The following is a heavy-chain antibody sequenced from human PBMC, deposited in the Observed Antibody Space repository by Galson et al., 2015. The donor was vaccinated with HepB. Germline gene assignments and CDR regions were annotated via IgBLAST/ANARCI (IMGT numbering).Heavy chain of an antibody. V-gene: IGHV3-30*18. CDR2: ISYDGSNK. J-gene: IGHJ4*02. Sequence: SLRVSCAASGFTFSSYGMHWVRQAPGKGLEWVAVISYDGSNKYYADSVKGRFSISRDNSRNTVYLQMDTLRADDTAVYFCAKDPHTSGWSGGPGDYWGQGTLVTVSS. D-gene: IGHD6-19*01. CDR3: AKDPHTSGWSGGPGDY. CDR1: GFTFSSYG.